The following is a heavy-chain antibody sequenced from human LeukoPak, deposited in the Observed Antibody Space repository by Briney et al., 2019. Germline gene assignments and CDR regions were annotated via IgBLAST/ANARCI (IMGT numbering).Heavy chain of an antibody. V-gene: IGHV4-39*01. CDR2: GFHSGST. CDR1: GGSISSSLYH. Sequence: PSETLSLTCSVSGGSISSSLYHWCWLRQPPGKGLEWIGNGFHSGSTYYSPSLQSRVAISVDTSTNQFSLKLTAVTAADTAVYYCARQIVGTSWNYYYSYIDVWGKGTSVSVSS. J-gene: IGHJ6*03. D-gene: IGHD1-1*01. CDR3: ARQIVGTSWNYYYSYIDV.